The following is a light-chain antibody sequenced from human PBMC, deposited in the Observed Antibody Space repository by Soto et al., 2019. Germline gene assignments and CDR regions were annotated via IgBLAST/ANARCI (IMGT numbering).Light chain of an antibody. CDR3: TSYAGSNIWV. J-gene: IGLJ3*02. V-gene: IGLV2-8*01. CDR1: SSDVGAYNY. Sequence: QSALTQPPSASGSPGQSVIISRTGTSSDVGAYNYVSWYQQYPGKAPKLMIYEVSKRPSGVPDRFSGSKSGKTASLTVSGLQPEDEADYYCTSYAGSNIWVFGGGTKLTVL. CDR2: EVS.